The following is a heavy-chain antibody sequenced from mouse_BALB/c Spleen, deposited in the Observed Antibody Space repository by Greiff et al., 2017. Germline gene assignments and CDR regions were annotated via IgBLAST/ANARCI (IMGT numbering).Heavy chain of an antibody. J-gene: IGHJ4*01. D-gene: IGHD2-4*01. CDR2: IDPANGNT. V-gene: IGHV14-3*02. CDR1: GFNIKDTY. Sequence: QLQQSGAELVKPGASVKLSCTASGFNIKDTYMHWVKQRPEQGLEWIGRIDPANGNTKYDPKFQGKATITADTSSNTAYLQLSSLTSEDTAVYYCASPYDYDVNYYAMDYWGQGTSVTVSS. CDR3: ASPYDYDVNYYAMDY.